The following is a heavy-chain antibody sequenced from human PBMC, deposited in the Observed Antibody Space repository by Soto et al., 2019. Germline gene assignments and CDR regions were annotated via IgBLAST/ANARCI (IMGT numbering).Heavy chain of an antibody. CDR1: GGSISSSSYY. D-gene: IGHD3-10*01. J-gene: IGHJ6*02. CDR3: ARHYWRYYYGSGSAAGGYYYYYGMDV. CDR2: IYYSGST. V-gene: IGHV4-39*01. Sequence: SETLSLTCTVSGGSISSSSYYWGWIRQPPGKGLEWIGSIYYSGSTYYNPSLKSRVTISVDTSKNQFSLKLSSVTAADTAVYYCARHYWRYYYGSGSAAGGYYYYYGMDVWGQGTTVTVSS.